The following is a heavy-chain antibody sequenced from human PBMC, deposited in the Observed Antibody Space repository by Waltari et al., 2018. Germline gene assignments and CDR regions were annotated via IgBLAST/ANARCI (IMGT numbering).Heavy chain of an antibody. D-gene: IGHD4-17*01. CDR2: IYHSGST. J-gene: IGHJ6*03. CDR3: ARGGDYSYYYYYMDV. V-gene: IGHV4-38-2*01. CDR1: GYSISSGYY. Sequence: QVQLQESGPGLVKPSETLSLTCAVSGYSISSGYYWGWIRQPPGKGLEWIGSIYHSGSTYYNPSLKSRVTIAVDTSKNQFSLKRSSVTAADTAVYYCARGGDYSYYYYYMDVWGKGTTVTVSS.